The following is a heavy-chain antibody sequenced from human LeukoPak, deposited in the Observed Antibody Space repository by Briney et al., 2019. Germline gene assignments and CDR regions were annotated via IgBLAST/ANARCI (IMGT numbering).Heavy chain of an antibody. CDR2: ITGSGGIT. Sequence: GASLRLSCVASGFSFSNYAMSWVRQAPGKGLEWVSAITGSGGITYYADSVKGRFTISRDNSKNTLYLQMNSLRAEDTAVYYCAKWGDYDVLTGYYDPDYWGQGTLVTVSS. CDR3: AKWGDYDVLTGYYDPDY. D-gene: IGHD3-9*01. CDR1: GFSFSNYA. J-gene: IGHJ4*02. V-gene: IGHV3-23*01.